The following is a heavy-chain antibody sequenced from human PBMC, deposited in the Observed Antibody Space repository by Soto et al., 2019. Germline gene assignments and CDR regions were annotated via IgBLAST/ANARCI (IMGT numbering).Heavy chain of an antibody. D-gene: IGHD3-3*01. CDR2: ISWNSGSI. Sequence: GGSLRLSCAASGFTFDDYAMHWVRQAPGKGLEWVSGISWNSGSIGYADSVKGRFTISRDNAKNSLYLQMNSLRAEDTALYYCAKEANVLRSLEWLESSSRRAFDIWGQGTMVTVSS. J-gene: IGHJ3*02. V-gene: IGHV3-9*01. CDR1: GFTFDDYA. CDR3: AKEANVLRSLEWLESSSRRAFDI.